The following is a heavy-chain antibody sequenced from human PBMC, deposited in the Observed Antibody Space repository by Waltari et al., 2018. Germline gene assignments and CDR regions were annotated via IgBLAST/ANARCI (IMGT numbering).Heavy chain of an antibody. CDR1: AFPVRANY. D-gene: IGHD6-19*01. CDR2: IYAGGTT. Sequence: EVQLVESGGALVQPGGSLRRPCAASAFPVRANYVTWVRQVPGKGLEWLSVIYAGGTTFYADSVKDRFIVSRDNPKNTVYLQMNTLRPDDTDIYYCARADSSGWYGFDYWGQGTLVTVSS. CDR3: ARADSSGWYGFDY. V-gene: IGHV3-66*01. J-gene: IGHJ4*02.